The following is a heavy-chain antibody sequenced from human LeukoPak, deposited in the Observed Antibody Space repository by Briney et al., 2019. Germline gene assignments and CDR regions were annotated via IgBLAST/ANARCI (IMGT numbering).Heavy chain of an antibody. CDR1: GFTVSSNY. V-gene: IGHV3-66*02. CDR3: ARESCSGGSCYFDY. CDR2: IYSGGST. D-gene: IGHD2-15*01. J-gene: IGHJ4*02. Sequence: GGSLRLSCAASGFTVSSNYMSWVRQAPGKGLEWVSVIYSGGSTYYADSVKGRFTISRDNSKNTLYLQMNSLRAEDTAVYYCARESCSGGSCYFDYRGQGTLVTVSS.